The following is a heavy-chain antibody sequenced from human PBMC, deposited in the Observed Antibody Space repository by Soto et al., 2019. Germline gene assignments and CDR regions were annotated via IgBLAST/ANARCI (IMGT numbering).Heavy chain of an antibody. CDR3: ARDGAWRGFDV. Sequence: TLSLTCTVSGDSISSGGYSWSWIRQPPGKGLEWVGYIDRSGSTYYNPSLQSRVTISVDRSSHQFSLSLTSVTAADTAFYYCARDGAWRGFDVWGQGTTVTVSS. J-gene: IGHJ6*02. V-gene: IGHV4-30-2*01. D-gene: IGHD1-26*01. CDR1: GDSISSGGYS. CDR2: IDRSGST.